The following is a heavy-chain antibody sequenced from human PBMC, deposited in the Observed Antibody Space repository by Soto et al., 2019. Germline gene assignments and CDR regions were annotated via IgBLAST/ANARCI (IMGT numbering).Heavy chain of an antibody. CDR3: AKSPNFYCSSPNCYKYYFDH. CDR2: ISYDGSEK. D-gene: IGHD2-2*02. CDR1: GFAFNTYG. J-gene: IGHJ4*02. Sequence: GGSLRLSCAASGFAFNTYGMHWVRQAPGKGLEWVAVISYDGSEKYYVDSVKGRFTISKDNSKNTLYLQMNSLRPEDTAVYYCAKSPNFYCSSPNCYKYYFDHWGQGTRVTVSS. V-gene: IGHV3-30*18.